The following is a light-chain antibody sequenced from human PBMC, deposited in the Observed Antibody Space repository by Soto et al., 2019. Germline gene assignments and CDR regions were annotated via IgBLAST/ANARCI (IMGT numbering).Light chain of an antibody. V-gene: IGKV3-20*01. Sequence: VVFTQSPSTLSLSPGERATLSCRTSLSVSSNLAWYQQKPGQAPRLLIYGASTRATGIPARFSGSGSGTEFTLTISRLEPEDFAVYYCQQYGSSGTFGQGTKVDIK. CDR3: QQYGSSGT. J-gene: IGKJ1*01. CDR2: GAS. CDR1: LSVSSN.